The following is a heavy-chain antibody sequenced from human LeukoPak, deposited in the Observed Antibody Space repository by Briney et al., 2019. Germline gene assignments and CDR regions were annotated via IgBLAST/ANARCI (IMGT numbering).Heavy chain of an antibody. V-gene: IGHV1-18*01. CDR3: ARDVVPAAPAQNWFDP. CDR2: INPNSGNT. Sequence: ASVKVSCKASGYTFTSYDINWVRQATGQGLEWMGWINPNSGNTNYAQKLQGRVTMTTDTSTSTAYMELRSLRSDDTAVYYCARDVVPAAPAQNWFDPWGQGTLVTVSS. J-gene: IGHJ5*02. CDR1: GYTFTSYD. D-gene: IGHD2-2*01.